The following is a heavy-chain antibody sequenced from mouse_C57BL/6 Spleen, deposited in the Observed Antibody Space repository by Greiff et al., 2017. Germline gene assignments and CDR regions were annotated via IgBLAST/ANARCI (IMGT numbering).Heavy chain of an antibody. J-gene: IGHJ4*01. CDR1: GYTFTSYW. V-gene: IGHV1-55*01. D-gene: IGHD2-4*01. Sequence: QVQLQQPGAELVKPGASVKMSCKASGYTFTSYWITWVKQRPGQGLEWIGDIYPGSGSTNYNEKFKSKATLTVDTSSSTAYMQLSSLTSEDSAVYYCASWAFGLYYDYDYAMDYWGQGTSVTVSS. CDR2: IYPGSGST. CDR3: ASWAFGLYYDYDYAMDY.